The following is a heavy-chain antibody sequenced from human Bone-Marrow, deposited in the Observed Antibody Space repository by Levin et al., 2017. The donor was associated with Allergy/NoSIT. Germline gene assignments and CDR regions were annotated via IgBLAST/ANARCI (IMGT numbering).Heavy chain of an antibody. D-gene: IGHD3-22*01. J-gene: IGHJ3*02. CDR3: ARIYDSTGYYSGVGAFDI. V-gene: IGHV3-7*01. CDR1: VFTFDAYW. CDR2: IKLDGSTS. Sequence: GGSLRLSCAASVFTFDAYWMTWVRQAPGKGLEWVANIKLDGSTSYYVDSVKGRFTISRDNSKNSLFLHMNSLRVEDTAVYYCARIYDSTGYYSGVGAFDIWGRGTMVTVSS.